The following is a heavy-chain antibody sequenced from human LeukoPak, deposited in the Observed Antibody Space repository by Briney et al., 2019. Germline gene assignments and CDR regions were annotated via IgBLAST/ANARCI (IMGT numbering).Heavy chain of an antibody. CDR1: GYTFTGYY. CDR2: IIPIFGTA. V-gene: IGHV1-69*13. D-gene: IGHD3-22*01. J-gene: IGHJ4*02. Sequence: SVKVSCKASGYTFTGYYMHWVRQAPGQGLEWMGGIIPIFGTANYAQKFQGRVTITADESTSTAYMELSSLRSEDTAVYYCARVPRSRYYDSSGYYYLDYWGQGTLVTVSS. CDR3: ARVPRSRYYDSSGYYYLDY.